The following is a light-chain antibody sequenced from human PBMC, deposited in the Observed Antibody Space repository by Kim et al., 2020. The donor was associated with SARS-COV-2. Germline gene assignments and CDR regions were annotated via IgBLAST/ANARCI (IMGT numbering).Light chain of an antibody. CDR2: DAS. J-gene: IGKJ2*03. Sequence: IHKYLNWYQQKPGKAPTLLIYDASNLETGVPSRFSGSGSETYFPFTITSLQPEDIAPYYCQHFASIPYSFGQGTQLEI. CDR1: IHKY. V-gene: IGKV1-33*01. CDR3: QHFASIPYS.